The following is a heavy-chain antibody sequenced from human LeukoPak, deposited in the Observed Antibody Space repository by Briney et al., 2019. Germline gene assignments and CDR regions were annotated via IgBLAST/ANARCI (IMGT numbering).Heavy chain of an antibody. CDR3: ARAWESIAGYYFDY. CDR1: GYTFGSYH. V-gene: IGHV1-46*01. D-gene: IGHD1-26*01. CDR2: INPSFNPGVDVT. J-gene: IGHJ4*02. Sequence: ASVKVSCKASGYTFGSYHIHWVRQAPGQGLEWMGRINPSFNPGVDVTTYAQKFQGRVTLTRDTSTNTVYMELSSLRSEDTAVYYCARAWESIAGYYFDYWGQGTLVTVSS.